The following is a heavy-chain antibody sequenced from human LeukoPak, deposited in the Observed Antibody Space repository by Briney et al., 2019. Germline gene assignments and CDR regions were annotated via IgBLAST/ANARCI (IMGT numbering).Heavy chain of an antibody. CDR2: INPNSGGK. D-gene: IGHD3-22*01. J-gene: IGHJ4*02. CDR1: GYTFTGNY. Sequence: ASVKVSCKASGYTFTGNYMHWVRQAPGQGLEWMGWINPNSGGKNYAQKFQGRVTVTRDTSISTAYMELSRLRSDDTAVDYCVRGYYDLSGYYRVDYFDYWGQGTLVTVSS. CDR3: VRGYYDLSGYYRVDYFDY. V-gene: IGHV1-2*02.